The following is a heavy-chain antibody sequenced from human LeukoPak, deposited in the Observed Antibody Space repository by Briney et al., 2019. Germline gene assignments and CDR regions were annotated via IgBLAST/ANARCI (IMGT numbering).Heavy chain of an antibody. V-gene: IGHV6-1*01. J-gene: IGHJ5*02. CDR3: AGWAAGKNCFGP. CDR1: GDSVSSNSAT. D-gene: IGHD6-13*01. Sequence: SQNLSLTCALPGDSVSSNSATWNWIRQAPSRGLEWLGRTYYRSKWYNDYAVSVKSRISINPDTSKNQFSLQLNSVTPEDTAVYYCAGWAAGKNCFGPWGQGTLVTVSS. CDR2: TYYRSKWYN.